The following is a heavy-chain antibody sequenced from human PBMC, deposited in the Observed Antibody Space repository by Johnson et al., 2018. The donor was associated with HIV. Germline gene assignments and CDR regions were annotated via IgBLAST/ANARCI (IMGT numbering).Heavy chain of an antibody. Sequence: QVQLVESGGGLVQPGGSLRLSCAASGFAVSSNYMSWVRQATGKGLEWVAFIRYDGSNNYYADSVQGRFTISRDNSKNTLYLQMNSLRAEDTAVYYCAKANDYVDAFDIWGQGTRVTVSS. CDR1: GFAVSSNY. CDR2: IRYDGSNN. J-gene: IGHJ3*02. CDR3: AKANDYVDAFDI. D-gene: IGHD4-17*01. V-gene: IGHV3-30*02.